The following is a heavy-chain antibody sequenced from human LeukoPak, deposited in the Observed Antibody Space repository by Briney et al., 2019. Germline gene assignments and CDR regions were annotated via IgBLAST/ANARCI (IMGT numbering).Heavy chain of an antibody. D-gene: IGHD2-21*02. Sequence: SETLSLTCAVSGGSIRPHYWSWIRQPPGKGLEWIGYIYYSGSTNYSPSLKGRVTISIDTSENQVSLILRSVTAADTAVYYCTREVGDSDSDNWFDPWGQGTLVTVSS. J-gene: IGHJ5*02. CDR2: IYYSGST. V-gene: IGHV4-59*11. CDR3: TREVGDSDSDNWFDP. CDR1: GGSIRPHY.